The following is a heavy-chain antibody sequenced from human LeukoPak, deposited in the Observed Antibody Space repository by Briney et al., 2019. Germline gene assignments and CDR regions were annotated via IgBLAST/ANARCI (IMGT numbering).Heavy chain of an antibody. J-gene: IGHJ2*01. V-gene: IGHV4-39*07. Sequence: SETLSLTCAVSGGSFSSNHYYWGWIRQPPGKGLEWIGHIFHSGGTYYNPSLKSRVTISVDTSKNQFSLKLSSVTAADTAVYYCASRSGSHTPGPYFDLWGRGTLVTVSS. CDR1: GGSFSSNHYY. CDR3: ASRSGSHTPGPYFDL. CDR2: IFHSGGT. D-gene: IGHD1-26*01.